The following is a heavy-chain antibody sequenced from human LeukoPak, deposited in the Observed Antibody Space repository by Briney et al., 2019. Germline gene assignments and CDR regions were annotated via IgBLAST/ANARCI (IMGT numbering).Heavy chain of an antibody. CDR2: ISWDGGST. Sequence: GGSLRLSCAASGFTFDDYAMHWVRQAPGKGLEWVSLISWDGGSTYYEDSVKGRFTISRDNSKSSLYLQMNSLRAEDTALYYCAKDSSSSGWYHFDYWGQGTLVTVSS. J-gene: IGHJ4*02. V-gene: IGHV3-43D*03. CDR3: AKDSSSSGWYHFDY. CDR1: GFTFDDYA. D-gene: IGHD6-19*01.